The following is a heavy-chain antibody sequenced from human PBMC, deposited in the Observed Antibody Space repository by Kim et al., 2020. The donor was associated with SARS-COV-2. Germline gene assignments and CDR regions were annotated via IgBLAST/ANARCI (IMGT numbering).Heavy chain of an antibody. CDR2: INSDGSSA. J-gene: IGHJ6*02. D-gene: IGHD3-10*01. CDR1: GFTFSSYR. CDR3: AVHGSGLGRMDV. V-gene: IGHV3-74*01. Sequence: GGSLRLSCAASGFTFSSYRMHWVRQGPGKGLVWVSRINSDGSSADYADSVKGRFTISRDNAKNTLYLQMNSLRAEDTAVYYCAVHGSGLGRMDVWGQGTTVTVS.